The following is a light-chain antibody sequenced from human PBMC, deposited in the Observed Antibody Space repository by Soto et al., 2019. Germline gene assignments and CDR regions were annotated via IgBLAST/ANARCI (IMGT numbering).Light chain of an antibody. CDR2: DDN. Sequence: QSVLTQPPSVSGAPGQRVTISCTGSSSNIGAGYDLHWYQQLPGTVPKLLIYDDNNRPSGVPDRFSGSKSGTSASLAITGLQAEDEADYYCQSYDSSLSGYVFGTGTKVTVL. J-gene: IGLJ1*01. V-gene: IGLV1-40*01. CDR1: SSNIGAGYD. CDR3: QSYDSSLSGYV.